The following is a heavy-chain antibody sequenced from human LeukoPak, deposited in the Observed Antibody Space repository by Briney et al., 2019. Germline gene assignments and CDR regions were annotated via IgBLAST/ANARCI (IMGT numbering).Heavy chain of an antibody. CDR2: IGISSNKI. CDR1: GFTLRSYT. J-gene: IGHJ4*02. CDR3: ARGPGPAGGSSGWYYFDY. V-gene: IGHV3-21*01. Sequence: GGSLRLSCAASGFTLRSYTMNWVRQAPGKGLEWVSSIGISSNKIYYADSVKGRFIISRDNAKNSVYLQMNSLRAEDTAVYYCARGPGPAGGSSGWYYFDYWGQGTLVTVSS. D-gene: IGHD6-19*01.